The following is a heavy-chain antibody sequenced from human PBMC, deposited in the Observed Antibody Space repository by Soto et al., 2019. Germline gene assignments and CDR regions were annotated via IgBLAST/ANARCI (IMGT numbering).Heavy chain of an antibody. Sequence: DVQLVESGGGLVQPGVSLRLSCSASGFTFNNYAMHWVRQAPGKGLEYVSTIRDNGGGTYYADSVKGRFTISRDNSKNTLYLQMSSLRPEDTAFYFCTAAPEMYWSFDLWGRGTLVTVS. V-gene: IGHV3-64D*08. CDR1: GFTFNNYA. CDR2: IRDNGGGT. D-gene: IGHD6-13*01. CDR3: TAAPEMYWSFDL. J-gene: IGHJ2*01.